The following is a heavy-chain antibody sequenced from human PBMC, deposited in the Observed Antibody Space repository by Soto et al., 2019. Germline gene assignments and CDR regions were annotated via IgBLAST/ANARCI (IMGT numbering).Heavy chain of an antibody. Sequence: ASVKVSCKASGYTFTSYYMHWVRQAPGQGLEWMGIINPSGGSTSYAQKFQGRVTMTRDTSTSTVYMELSSLRSEDTAVYYCAREGNPTDIVVVVADTRAFDYWGQGTLVPVSS. D-gene: IGHD2-15*01. CDR2: INPSGGST. V-gene: IGHV1-46*01. CDR1: GYTFTSYY. J-gene: IGHJ4*02. CDR3: AREGNPTDIVVVVADTRAFDY.